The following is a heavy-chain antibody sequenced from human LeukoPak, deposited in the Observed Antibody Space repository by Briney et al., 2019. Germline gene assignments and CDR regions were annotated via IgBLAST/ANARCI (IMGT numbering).Heavy chain of an antibody. J-gene: IGHJ4*02. V-gene: IGHV3-30*02. Sequence: GGSLRLSCAASGFTFSSYGMHWVRQAPGKGLEWVAFIRYDGSNKYYADSVKGRFTISRDNSKNTLYLQMNSLRAEDTAVYYCAKDQDSSGYTYDYWGQGTLVTVSS. CDR1: GFTFSSYG. D-gene: IGHD3-22*01. CDR2: IRYDGSNK. CDR3: AKDQDSSGYTYDY.